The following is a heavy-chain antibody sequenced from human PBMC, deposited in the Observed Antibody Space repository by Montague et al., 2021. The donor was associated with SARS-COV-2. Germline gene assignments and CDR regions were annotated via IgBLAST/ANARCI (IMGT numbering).Heavy chain of an antibody. V-gene: IGHV2-5*01. J-gene: IGHJ4*02. D-gene: IGHD7-27*01. CDR1: GFSLISDGVG. CDR3: ARSLLFSSLGDFDS. Sequence: ALVKPTQTLTLTCKFSGFSLISDGVGVGWIRQPPGKALEWLALIFWNDDKRYNSSLKNRLTVTKDTSKNQVVLTMTNMDPLDTGTYYCARSLLFSSLGDFDSWGQGTLVTVAS. CDR2: IFWNDDK.